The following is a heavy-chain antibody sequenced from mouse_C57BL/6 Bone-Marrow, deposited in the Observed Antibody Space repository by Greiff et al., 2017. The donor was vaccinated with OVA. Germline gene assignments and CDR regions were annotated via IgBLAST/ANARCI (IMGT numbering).Heavy chain of an antibody. Sequence: VQLKESGPELVKPGDSVKISCKASGYSFTGYFMNWVMQSHGKSLEWIGRINPYNGDTFYSQKFKGKATLTVDKSSSTAHMELRSLTSEDSAVYYCARKRVITTVVANYAMDYWGQGTSVTVSS. D-gene: IGHD1-1*01. V-gene: IGHV1-20*01. CDR1: GYSFTGYF. CDR2: INPYNGDT. J-gene: IGHJ4*01. CDR3: ARKRVITTVVANYAMDY.